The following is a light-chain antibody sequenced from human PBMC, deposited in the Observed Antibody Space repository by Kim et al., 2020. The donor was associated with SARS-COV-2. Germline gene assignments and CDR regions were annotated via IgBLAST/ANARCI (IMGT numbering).Light chain of an antibody. J-gene: IGKJ4*01. V-gene: IGKV4-1*01. CDR2: CAS. CDR3: ERYNTVPLT. Sequence: ATIKSKSRQSVLYSTHNKRYVAWYQQKPGQRLKLRIYCASPRESGVPDSFSGGGCVRDITLTLTTLYGVNVAVYYCERYNTVPLTLGGGSQMDIK. CDR1: QSVLYSTHNKRY.